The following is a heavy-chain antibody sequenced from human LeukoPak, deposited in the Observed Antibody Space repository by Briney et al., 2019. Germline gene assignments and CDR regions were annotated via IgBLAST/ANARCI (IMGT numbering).Heavy chain of an antibody. V-gene: IGHV3-30*18. Sequence: PGGSLRLPCAASGFSFSSYGMHWVRQAPGKGLEWVAVISNDGSITKYGDSVRGRFTISRDNSKSTLYVQMNSLRTDDAAVYYCAKSKSPYPMDYIFDFWGQGTRVTVSS. CDR3: AKSKSPYPMDYIFDF. CDR1: GFSFSSYG. J-gene: IGHJ4*02. CDR2: ISNDGSIT. D-gene: IGHD4-11*01.